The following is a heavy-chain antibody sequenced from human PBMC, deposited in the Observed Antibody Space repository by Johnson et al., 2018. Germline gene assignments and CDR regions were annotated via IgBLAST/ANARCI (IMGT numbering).Heavy chain of an antibody. V-gene: IGHV3-48*01. Sequence: EVQLVQSGGGLVQPGGSLRLSCAASGFTFSSYSMNWVRQAPGKGLEWVSYINSRSSTIYYADSVKGRFTISRDNAKNSLYLQMNSLRAEDTAVYYCARKPQTDYYYMDVWGKGTTVTVSS. CDR2: INSRSSTI. CDR3: ARKPQTDYYYMDV. J-gene: IGHJ6*03. CDR1: GFTFSSYS.